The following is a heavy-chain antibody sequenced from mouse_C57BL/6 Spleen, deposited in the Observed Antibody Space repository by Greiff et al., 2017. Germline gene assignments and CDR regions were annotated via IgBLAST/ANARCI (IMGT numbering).Heavy chain of an antibody. J-gene: IGHJ4*01. CDR1: GYTFTDYE. CDR3: TGGLRRGDYYAMDY. D-gene: IGHD2-4*01. Sequence: QVQLKESGAELVRPGASVTLSCKASGYTFTDYEMHWVKQTPVHGLEWIGAIDPETGGTAYNQKFKGKAILTADKSSSTAYMELRSLTSEASAVYYCTGGLRRGDYYAMDYWGQGTSVTVSS. CDR2: IDPETGGT. V-gene: IGHV1-15*01.